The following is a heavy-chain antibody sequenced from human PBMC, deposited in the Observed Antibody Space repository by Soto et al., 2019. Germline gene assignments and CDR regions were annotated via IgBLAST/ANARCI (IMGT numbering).Heavy chain of an antibody. J-gene: IGHJ6*03. CDR3: ARALRISGSYYYYYMDV. CDR1: GFTFSSYD. D-gene: IGHD3-3*01. CDR2: IGTAGDT. V-gene: IGHV3-13*01. Sequence: GSLRLSCAASGFTFSSYDMHCVRQATGKGLEWVSAIGTAGDTYYPGSVKGRFTISRENAKNSLYLQMNSLRAGDTAVYYCARALRISGSYYYYYMDVWGKGTTVTVSS.